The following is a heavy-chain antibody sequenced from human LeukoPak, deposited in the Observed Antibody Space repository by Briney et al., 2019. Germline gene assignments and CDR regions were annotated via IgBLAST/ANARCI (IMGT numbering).Heavy chain of an antibody. V-gene: IGHV3-23*01. CDR3: ARGFSGYDWDMFDY. J-gene: IGHJ4*02. Sequence: GGSLRLSCAASGFTFSRYVMGWVRQAPGKGLEWVSSISSSGGSRHYADSVKGRVTISRDNSNNTLYVQMNSLRGDDTAAYYCARGFSGYDWDMFDYWGQGSLVTVSS. CDR2: ISSSGGSR. CDR1: GFTFSRYV. D-gene: IGHD5-12*01.